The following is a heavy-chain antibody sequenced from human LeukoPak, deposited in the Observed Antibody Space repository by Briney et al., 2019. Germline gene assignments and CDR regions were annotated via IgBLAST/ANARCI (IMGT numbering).Heavy chain of an antibody. D-gene: IGHD5-12*01. Sequence: ASETLSLTCDVSGGSFSGYYWTWIRQTPEKGLEWIGEIDQTGSPAYDPSLKTRLTISLDISKKQLSLKLKYVTAADTALYFCSRGRFSWQAPSAFWGQGTPVTVSS. CDR3: SRGRFSWQAPSAF. CDR1: GGSFSGYY. V-gene: IGHV4-34*01. J-gene: IGHJ4*02. CDR2: IDQTGSP.